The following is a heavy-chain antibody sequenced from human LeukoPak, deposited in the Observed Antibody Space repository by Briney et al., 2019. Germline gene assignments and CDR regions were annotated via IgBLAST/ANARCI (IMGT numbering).Heavy chain of an antibody. Sequence: PGGSLRLSCAASGFTFSSYGMHWVRQAPGKGLEWVAVISYDGSNKYYADSVKGRFTISRDNSKNTLYLQMNSLRAEDTAVYYCAKDLVRRLLWFGKSEYFDYWGQGTLVTVSS. J-gene: IGHJ4*02. D-gene: IGHD3-10*01. CDR1: GFTFSSYG. CDR2: ISYDGSNK. CDR3: AKDLVRRLLWFGKSEYFDY. V-gene: IGHV3-30*18.